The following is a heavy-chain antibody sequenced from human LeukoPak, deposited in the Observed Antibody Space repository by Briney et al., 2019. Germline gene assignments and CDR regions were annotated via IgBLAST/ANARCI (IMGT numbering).Heavy chain of an antibody. Sequence: GGSLRLSCTASGFTFSTYEVNWVRQAPGKGLEWVSYISNSGSSISYADSVKGRFTISRDNAKNSAFLQMNSLRVEDTAVCYCESEIYGMDVWGQGTTVTVSS. CDR2: ISNSGSSI. CDR1: GFTFSTYE. V-gene: IGHV3-48*03. CDR3: ESEIYGMDV. J-gene: IGHJ6*02.